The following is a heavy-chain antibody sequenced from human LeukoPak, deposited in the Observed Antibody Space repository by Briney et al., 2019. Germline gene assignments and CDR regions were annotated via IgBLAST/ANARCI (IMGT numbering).Heavy chain of an antibody. CDR2: LSYGGTNK. D-gene: IGHD3-3*01. CDR3: ARDRSGYANDAFDF. Sequence: GGSLRLSCAASGFTFSDYAMHWVRQAPGKGLEWVAVLSYGGTNKYHADSVKGRFTISRDNSKNTMFLQMNSLRAEDTAVYHCARDRSGYANDAFDFWGQGTMVTVSS. J-gene: IGHJ3*01. CDR1: GFTFSDYA. V-gene: IGHV3-30-3*01.